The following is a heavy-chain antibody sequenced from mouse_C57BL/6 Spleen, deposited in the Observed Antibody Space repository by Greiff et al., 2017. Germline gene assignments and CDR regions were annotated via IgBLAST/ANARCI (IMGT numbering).Heavy chain of an antibody. CDR2: IYPRGGST. CDR3: ARNGAYYSKYFDY. Sequence: VQLQQSGPELVKPGASVKLSCKASGYTFTSYDINWVKQRPGQGLEWIGWIYPRGGSTKYNEKFKGKATLTVDTSSSTAYMELQSLTSEDSAVYFCARNGAYYSKYFDYWGQGTTLTVSS. V-gene: IGHV1-85*01. CDR1: GYTFTSYD. D-gene: IGHD2-5*01. J-gene: IGHJ2*01.